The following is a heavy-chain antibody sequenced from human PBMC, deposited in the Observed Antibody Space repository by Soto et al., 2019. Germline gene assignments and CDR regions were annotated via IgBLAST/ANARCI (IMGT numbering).Heavy chain of an antibody. V-gene: IGHV3-30*18. J-gene: IGHJ4*02. CDR2: ISYDGSNK. Sequence: GGSLRLSCAASGFTFSSYGMHWVRQAPGKGLEWVAVISYDGSNKYYADSVKGRFTISRDNSKNTLYLEMNSLRAEDTAVYYCAKGYYFDYWGQGTLVTVSS. CDR3: AKGYYFDY. CDR1: GFTFSSYG.